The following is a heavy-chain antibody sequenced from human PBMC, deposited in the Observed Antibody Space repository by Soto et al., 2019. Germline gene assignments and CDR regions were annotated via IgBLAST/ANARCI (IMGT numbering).Heavy chain of an antibody. V-gene: IGHV4-31*03. D-gene: IGHD2-21*01. CDR1: GDSISRGGYY. CDR3: ARDGAGAYGLGWFDP. CDR2: IYHSGST. Sequence: QVQLQESGPGLVKPSQTLSLTCTVSGDSISRGGYYWNCLRQHPRKGLEWIAYIYHSGSTIYNPSLKSRVTLSXXXSXXRLALELSNVTAADTAGYYCARDGAGAYGLGWFDPWGQGILVTVSS. J-gene: IGHJ5*02.